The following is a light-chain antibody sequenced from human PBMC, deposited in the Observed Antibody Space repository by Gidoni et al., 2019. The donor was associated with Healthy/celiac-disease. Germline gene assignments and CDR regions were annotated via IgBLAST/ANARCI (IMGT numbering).Light chain of an antibody. J-gene: IGLJ2*01. CDR3: QAWDSSTAVV. CDR2: QDS. Sequence: SYELTQPPSVSVSPGQPASITCSGDKLGDKYACWYQQTPGQSPVLVIYQDSKRPSGIPERFSGSNSGNTATLTISGTQAMDEADYYCQAWDSSTAVVFGGGTKLTVL. V-gene: IGLV3-1*01. CDR1: KLGDKY.